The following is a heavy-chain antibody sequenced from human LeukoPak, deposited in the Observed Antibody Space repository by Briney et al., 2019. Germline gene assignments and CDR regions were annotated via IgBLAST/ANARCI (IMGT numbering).Heavy chain of an antibody. J-gene: IGHJ4*02. CDR2: INPSGGST. D-gene: IGHD5-24*01. V-gene: IGHV1-46*01. CDR3: ARANWLEMATITLHFDY. Sequence: ASVKVSCKASGYTFTSYYMHWVRQAPGQGLEWMGIINPSGGSTSYAQKFQGRVTMTRDMSTSTVYMELSSLRSEDTAVYYCARANWLEMATITLHFDYWGQGTLVTVSS. CDR1: GYTFTSYY.